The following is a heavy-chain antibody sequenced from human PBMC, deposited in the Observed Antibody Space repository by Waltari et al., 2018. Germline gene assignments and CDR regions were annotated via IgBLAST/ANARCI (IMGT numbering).Heavy chain of an antibody. CDR1: GFTFSSYA. CDR3: AKYANPSSYLDY. CDR2: INDAGGWT. Sequence: EVQVLESGGGLVQPGGSLRLSCLASGFTFSSYAMGWVRQAQGKGRERVSAINDAGGWTSHAESGRGRFTISRENSKNSLYLQMNDLRVEDTAIYYCAKYANPSSYLDYWGQGTLVTVSS. J-gene: IGHJ4*02. D-gene: IGHD6-6*01. V-gene: IGHV3-23*01.